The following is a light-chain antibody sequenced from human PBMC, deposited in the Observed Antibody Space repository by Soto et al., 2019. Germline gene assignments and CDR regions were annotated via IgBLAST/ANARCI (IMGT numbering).Light chain of an antibody. J-gene: IGKJ5*01. CDR2: SAS. V-gene: IGKV1-39*01. Sequence: DIQMTQSPASLSVSVVDRVTITCRASQSINNYLNWYLQRPGQAPKLLIRSASTLQRGVPSRFSGSGSRTEFTLTIADLQPDDFGTYYCQQSLTMPITFGHGTRLDIK. CDR1: QSINNY. CDR3: QQSLTMPIT.